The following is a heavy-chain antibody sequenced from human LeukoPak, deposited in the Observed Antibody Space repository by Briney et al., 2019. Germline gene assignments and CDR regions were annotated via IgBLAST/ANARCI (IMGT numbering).Heavy chain of an antibody. CDR2: IYYSGST. CDR3: AATTGWEKVRSAP. CDR1: GGSISSYY. V-gene: IGHV4-59*08. Sequence: SETLSLTCTVSGGSISSYYWSWIRQPPGKGLEWIGNIYYSGSTNYNPSLKSRVTISVDTSKNQFSLKLSSVTAADTAVYYCAATTGWEKVRSAPWGQGTLVTVSS. J-gene: IGHJ5*02. D-gene: IGHD4-11*01.